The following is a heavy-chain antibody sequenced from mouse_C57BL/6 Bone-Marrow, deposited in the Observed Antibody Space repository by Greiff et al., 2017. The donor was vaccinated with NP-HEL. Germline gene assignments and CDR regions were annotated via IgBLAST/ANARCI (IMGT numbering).Heavy chain of an antibody. J-gene: IGHJ4*01. V-gene: IGHV5-2*01. D-gene: IGHD2-1*01. CDR1: EYEFPSHD. Sequence: EVKLVESGGGLVQPGESLKLSCESTEYEFPSHDMSWVRQTPEKRLELVAAINSDGGSTYYPDTMERRFIISRDNTKKTLYLQMSSLRSEDTASYYCVRQRYGNYALDYWGQGTSVTVSS. CDR2: INSDGGST. CDR3: VRQRYGNYALDY.